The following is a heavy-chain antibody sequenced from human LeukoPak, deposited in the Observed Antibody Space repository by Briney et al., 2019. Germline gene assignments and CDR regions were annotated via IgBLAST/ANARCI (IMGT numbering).Heavy chain of an antibody. CDR3: AKGIMVRGVIRRYYYYYMDV. CDR2: ISGSGGST. Sequence: GGSLRLSCAASGFTFSSYAMSWVRQAPGKGLEWVSAISGSGGSTYYADSVKGRFTISRDNSKNTLYLQMNSLRAEDTAAYYCAKGIMVRGVIRRYYYYYMDVWGKGTTVTVSS. D-gene: IGHD3-10*01. V-gene: IGHV3-23*01. CDR1: GFTFSSYA. J-gene: IGHJ6*03.